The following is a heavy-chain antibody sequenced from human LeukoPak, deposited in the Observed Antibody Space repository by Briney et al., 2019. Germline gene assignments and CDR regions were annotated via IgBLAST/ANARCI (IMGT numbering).Heavy chain of an antibody. D-gene: IGHD3-10*01. CDR1: GFTFSSYG. Sequence: PGGSLRLSCAASGFTFSSYGMHWVRQAPGKGLEWVAFIRYDVSNKYYAHSVKGRFTISRDNSKNTLYLQMNSLRAEDTAVYYCAKGSPYYYGSGTYYLSWFDRWGQGTLVSVSS. J-gene: IGHJ5*02. V-gene: IGHV3-30*02. CDR3: AKGSPYYYGSGTYYLSWFDR. CDR2: IRYDVSNK.